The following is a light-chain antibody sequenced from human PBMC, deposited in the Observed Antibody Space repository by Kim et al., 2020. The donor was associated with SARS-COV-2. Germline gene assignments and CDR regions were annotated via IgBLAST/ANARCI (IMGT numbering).Light chain of an antibody. CDR2: LNHDGSN. J-gene: IGLJ3*02. V-gene: IGLV4-69*01. CDR3: QTWGTGIRV. CDR1: SRHSIYD. Sequence: QPVLSQSPSASASLGASVKLTCTLSSRHSIYDIAWHQQQPKKGPRYLMKLNHDGSNNKGDGIPDRFSGSSSGAERYLTISSLQSEDEADYYCQTWGTGIRVFGGGTKLTVL.